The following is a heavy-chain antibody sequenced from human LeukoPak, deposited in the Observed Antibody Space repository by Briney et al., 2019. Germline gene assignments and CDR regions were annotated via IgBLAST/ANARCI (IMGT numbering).Heavy chain of an antibody. CDR2: IYYSGST. J-gene: IGHJ6*03. CDR1: GGSISSSSYY. D-gene: IGHD5-12*01. V-gene: IGHV4-39*07. CDR3: ARVRFLGSGYDYYYYYYMDV. Sequence: SETLSLTCTVSGGSISSSSYYWGWIRQPPGKGLEWIGSIYYSGSTYYNPSLKSRVTISVDTSKNQFSLKLSSVAAADTAVYYCARVRFLGSGYDYYYYYYMDVWGKGTTVTISS.